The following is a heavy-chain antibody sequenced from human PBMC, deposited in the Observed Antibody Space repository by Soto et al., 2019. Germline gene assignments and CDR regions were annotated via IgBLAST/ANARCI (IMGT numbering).Heavy chain of an antibody. CDR3: ARDGWYIDL. Sequence: QVQLQESGPGLVKPSETLSLTCTVSGDSISNYYWSWIRQPPGKGLEWIGYMYYTGTTNYNPSLKSRVTISLDTSKTQFFLRLSSVAAADTAVYYCARDGWYIDLWGRGTLVTVSS. V-gene: IGHV4-59*01. CDR2: MYYTGTT. J-gene: IGHJ2*01. CDR1: GDSISNYY.